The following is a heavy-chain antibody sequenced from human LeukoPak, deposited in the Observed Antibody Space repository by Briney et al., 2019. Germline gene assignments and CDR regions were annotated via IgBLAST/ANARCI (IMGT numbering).Heavy chain of an antibody. Sequence: PSETLSLTCTVSGGSISSYYWSWIRQPPGTGLEWIGYIYTSRSTNYSPSLKSRVTISVDTSKNQFSLKLSSVTAADTAVYYCARLSLYSSSSTYYMDIWGKGTTVTVSS. CDR3: ARLSLYSSSSTYYMDI. CDR2: IYTSRST. D-gene: IGHD6-6*01. J-gene: IGHJ6*03. CDR1: GGSISSYY. V-gene: IGHV4-4*08.